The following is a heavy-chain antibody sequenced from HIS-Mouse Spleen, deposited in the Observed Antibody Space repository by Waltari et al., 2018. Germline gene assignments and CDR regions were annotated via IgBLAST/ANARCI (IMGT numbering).Heavy chain of an antibody. Sequence: EVQLVQSGAEVKKPGESLKISCKGSGYIFTSYWIGWVRQMPGKGLEWMGVIYPVASATRYRPSFQGQVTISADKSISTAYLQWSSLKASDTAMYYCARLRYSSSWTMNWFDPWGQGTLVTVSS. V-gene: IGHV5-51*01. CDR3: ARLRYSSSWTMNWFDP. CDR1: GYIFTSYW. D-gene: IGHD6-13*01. CDR2: IYPVASAT. J-gene: IGHJ5*02.